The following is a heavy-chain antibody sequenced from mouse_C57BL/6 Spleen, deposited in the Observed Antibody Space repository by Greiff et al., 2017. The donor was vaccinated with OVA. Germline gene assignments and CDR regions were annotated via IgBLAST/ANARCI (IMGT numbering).Heavy chain of an antibody. CDR1: GYAFTNYL. CDR3: SSDSSGWGFAY. D-gene: IGHD3-1*01. Sequence: VQLQQSGAELVRPGTSVKVSCKASGYAFTNYLIEWVKQRPGQGLEWIGVINPGSGGTNYNEKFKGKATLTADKSSSTAYMQLSSLTSEDSAVSICSSDSSGWGFAYWGQGTLVTVSA. V-gene: IGHV1-54*01. CDR2: INPGSGGT. J-gene: IGHJ3*01.